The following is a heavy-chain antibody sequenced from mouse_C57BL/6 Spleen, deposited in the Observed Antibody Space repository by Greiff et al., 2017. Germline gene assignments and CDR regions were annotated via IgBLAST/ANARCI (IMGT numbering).Heavy chain of an antibody. Sequence: EVQLQQPGPELVKPGASVKISCKASGYTFTDYYMNWVKQSHGKSLEWIGDINPNNGGTSYNQKFKGKATLTVDKSYSTAYMELRSLTSDDSASSYCASRTTVVAYYFDYWGQGTTLTVSS. CDR1: GYTFTDYY. CDR3: ASRTTVVAYYFDY. V-gene: IGHV1-26*01. D-gene: IGHD1-1*01. J-gene: IGHJ2*01. CDR2: INPNNGGT.